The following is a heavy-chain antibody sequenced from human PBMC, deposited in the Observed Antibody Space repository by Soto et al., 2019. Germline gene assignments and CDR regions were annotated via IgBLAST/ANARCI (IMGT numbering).Heavy chain of an antibody. CDR2: IYYSGST. V-gene: IGHV4-39*01. CDR1: GGSISSSSYY. J-gene: IGHJ3*02. D-gene: IGHD3-9*01. Sequence: SETLSLTCTVSGGSISSSSYYWGWIRRPPGKGLEWIGSIYYSGSTYYNPSLKSRVTISVDTSKNQFSLKLSSVTAADTAVYYCARLTMYYDILTGYYTGRGAFDIWGQGTMVTVS. CDR3: ARLTMYYDILTGYYTGRGAFDI.